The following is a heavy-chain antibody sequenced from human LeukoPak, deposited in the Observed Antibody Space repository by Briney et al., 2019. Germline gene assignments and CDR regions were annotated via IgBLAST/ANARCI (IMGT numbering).Heavy chain of an antibody. CDR1: GFSFSSYE. J-gene: IGHJ4*02. D-gene: IGHD3-10*01. CDR3: AREWSGFGELPDY. Sequence: PGGSLRLSCAASGFSFSSYEMNWVRQAPGKGLVWVSRINSDGSSTSYADSVKGRFTISRDNAKNTLYLQMNSLRVEDTAVYYCAREWSGFGELPDYWGQGTLVTVSS. V-gene: IGHV3-74*01. CDR2: INSDGSST.